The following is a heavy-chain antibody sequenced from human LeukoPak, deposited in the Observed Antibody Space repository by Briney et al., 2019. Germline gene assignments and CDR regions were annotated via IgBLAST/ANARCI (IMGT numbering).Heavy chain of an antibody. Sequence: ASVTVSCKASGYTFTSYAMHWVRQAPGQRLEWMGWINAGNGNTKYSQKFQGRVTITRDTSASTAYMELSSLRSEDTAVYYCARDQGDDGDYAADYWGQGTLVTVSS. CDR2: INAGNGNT. CDR3: ARDQGDDGDYAADY. CDR1: GYTFTSYA. J-gene: IGHJ4*02. V-gene: IGHV1-3*01. D-gene: IGHD4-17*01.